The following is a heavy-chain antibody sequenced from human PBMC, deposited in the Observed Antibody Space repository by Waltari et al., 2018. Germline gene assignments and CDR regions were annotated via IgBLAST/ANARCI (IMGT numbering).Heavy chain of an antibody. CDR3: AKDAGWVATMYFFDY. V-gene: IGHV3-23*01. CDR1: GFTFKHYA. Sequence: EVQLLESGGGLVQPGGSLRLSCAASGFTFKHYAMTWVRQAPGKGLEVVSAISGSGDSPYYTDAVKGRFTISRDNSKNTLYLQMNSLRAEDTALYYCAKDAGWVATMYFFDYWGQGTLVSVSS. CDR2: ISGSGDSP. J-gene: IGHJ4*02. D-gene: IGHD5-12*01.